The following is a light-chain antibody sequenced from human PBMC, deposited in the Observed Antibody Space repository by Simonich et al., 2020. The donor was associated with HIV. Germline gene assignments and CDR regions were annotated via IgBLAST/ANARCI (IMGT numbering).Light chain of an antibody. V-gene: IGLV8-61*01. CDR2: STN. J-gene: IGLJ3*02. CDR3: VLYMGSAWV. Sequence: QTVVTQEPSFSVSPGGTVTLTCGLSSGSVSTSYYPSWYQQTPGQAPRTLIYSTNPRASGVPDRFSGSILGNKAALTITGAQADDESDYYCVLYMGSAWVFGGGTKLTVL. CDR1: SGSVSTSYY.